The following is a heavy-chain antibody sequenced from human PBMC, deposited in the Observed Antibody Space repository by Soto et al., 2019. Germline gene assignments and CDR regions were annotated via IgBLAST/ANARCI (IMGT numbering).Heavy chain of an antibody. CDR1: GYTFTSYD. J-gene: IGHJ6*02. V-gene: IGHV1-8*01. D-gene: IGHD3-3*01. Sequence: ASVKVSCKASGYTFTSYDINWVRQATGQGLEWMGWMNPNSGNTGYAQKFQGRVTMTRNTSISTAYMELNSLRAEDTAVYYCAKDVLRFLEWLAFYGMDVWGQGTTVTVSS. CDR3: AKDVLRFLEWLAFYGMDV. CDR2: MNPNSGNT.